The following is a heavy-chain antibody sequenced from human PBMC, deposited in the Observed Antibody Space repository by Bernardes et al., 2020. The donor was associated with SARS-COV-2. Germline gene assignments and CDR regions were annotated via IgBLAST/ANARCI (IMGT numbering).Heavy chain of an antibody. J-gene: IGHJ4*02. Sequence: ASVKVSCKASGYTFTGYYMHWVRQAPGQGLEWMGWINPNSGGTNYAQKFQGRVTMTRDTSISTAYMELSRLRSDDTAVYYCARESSTPFTSFGVGPPNYWGQGTLVTVSS. CDR2: INPNSGGT. CDR3: ARESSTPFTSFGVGPPNY. D-gene: IGHD3-3*01. CDR1: GYTFTGYY. V-gene: IGHV1-2*02.